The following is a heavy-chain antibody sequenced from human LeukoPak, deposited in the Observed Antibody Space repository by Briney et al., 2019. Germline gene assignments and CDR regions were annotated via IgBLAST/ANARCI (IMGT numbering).Heavy chain of an antibody. J-gene: IGHJ4*02. V-gene: IGHV1-46*01. CDR1: GYTFTTYY. D-gene: IGHD3-10*01. Sequence: ASVKVSCKASGYTFTTYYMHWVRQAPGQGLEWMGIINPSGGSTTYAQKFQGRVTMTRDMSTSTVYMELSSLRSEDTAVYYCARVLWRGSGSYQFDYWGQGTLVTVSS. CDR2: INPSGGST. CDR3: ARVLWRGSGSYQFDY.